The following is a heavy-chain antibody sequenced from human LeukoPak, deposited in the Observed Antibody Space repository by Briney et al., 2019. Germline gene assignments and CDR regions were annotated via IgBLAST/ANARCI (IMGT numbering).Heavy chain of an antibody. J-gene: IGHJ4*02. Sequence: GASVKVSCKASGGTFSSYAISWVRQAPGQGLEWMGGIIPIFGTANYAQKFQGRVTITADESTSTAYMELSSLRSEDTAVYYCARAGYDAKYKYYFDYWGQGTLVTVSS. CDR2: IIPIFGTA. CDR1: GGTFSSYA. D-gene: IGHD5-12*01. V-gene: IGHV1-69*13. CDR3: ARAGYDAKYKYYFDY.